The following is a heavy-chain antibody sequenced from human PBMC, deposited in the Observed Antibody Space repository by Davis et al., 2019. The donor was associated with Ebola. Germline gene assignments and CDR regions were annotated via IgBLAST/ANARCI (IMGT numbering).Heavy chain of an antibody. V-gene: IGHV1-3*01. CDR3: ARGSSGVDP. J-gene: IGHJ5*02. CDR1: GYTFTSYA. Sequence: ASVKVSCKASGYTFTSYAMHWVRQAPGQRLEWMGWINAGNGSTKYSQKFQGRVTITRDTSASTAYMELSSLRSEDTAVYYCARGSSGVDPWGQGTLVTVSS. CDR2: INAGNGST. D-gene: IGHD4-17*01.